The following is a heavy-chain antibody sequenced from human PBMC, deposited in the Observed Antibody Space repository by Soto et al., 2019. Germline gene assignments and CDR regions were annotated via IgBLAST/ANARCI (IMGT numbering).Heavy chain of an antibody. J-gene: IGHJ4*02. Sequence: QVQLVQSGAEVKKPGSSVKVSCKASGGTFSSYAISWVRQAPGQGLEWMGGIIPIFGIANYAQKFQGRVTITADESTSTAYMELSSLRSEDTAVYYCARGPAYYYDNSPVRYFDYWGQGTLVTVSS. V-gene: IGHV1-69*01. CDR1: GGTFSSYA. D-gene: IGHD3-22*01. CDR2: IIPIFGIA. CDR3: ARGPAYYYDNSPVRYFDY.